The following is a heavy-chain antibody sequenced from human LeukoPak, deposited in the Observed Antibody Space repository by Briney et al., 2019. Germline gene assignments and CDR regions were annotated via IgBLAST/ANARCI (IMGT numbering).Heavy chain of an antibody. Sequence: PGGSLRLSCAASGFTFSSYGMHWVRQAPGKGLEWVAFIWYDGSNKYYADSVKGRFTISRDNSKNTLYLQMNSLRAEDTAVYYCARVPTPDFYDSSGYVDYWGQGTLVTVSS. CDR1: GFTFSSYG. V-gene: IGHV3-30*02. CDR3: ARVPTPDFYDSSGYVDY. J-gene: IGHJ4*02. D-gene: IGHD3-22*01. CDR2: IWYDGSNK.